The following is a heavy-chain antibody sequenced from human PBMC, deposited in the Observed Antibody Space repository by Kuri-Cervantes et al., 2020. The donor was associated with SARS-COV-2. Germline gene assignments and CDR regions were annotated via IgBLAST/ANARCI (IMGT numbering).Heavy chain of an antibody. Sequence: GSLRLSCAASGFTFSSYEMNWVRQSPGKGLEWIGSIYYSGSTYYNPSLKSRVTISVDTSKNQFSLKLSSVTAADTAVYYCARSSAAAGPYNWFDPWGQGTLVTVSS. V-gene: IGHV4-39*01. CDR3: ARSSAAAGPYNWFDP. J-gene: IGHJ5*02. D-gene: IGHD6-13*01. CDR2: IYYSGST. CDR1: GFTFSSYE.